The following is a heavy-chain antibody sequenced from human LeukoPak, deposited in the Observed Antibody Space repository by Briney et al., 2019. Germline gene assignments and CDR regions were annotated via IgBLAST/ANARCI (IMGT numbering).Heavy chain of an antibody. V-gene: IGHV1-2*02. CDR3: ATAPLPPPLGDYSAIDAFDM. D-gene: IGHD4-17*01. J-gene: IGHJ3*02. CDR1: GSTFSAYY. Sequence: ASMKVSCKASGSTFSAYYMHWVRQAPGQRLEWMGWINPNNGGTKYAQKFQGRVTMTRATAISTANMELSRLRSDDTAVHYCATAPLPPPLGDYSAIDAFDMWGQGTMVTVSS. CDR2: INPNNGGT.